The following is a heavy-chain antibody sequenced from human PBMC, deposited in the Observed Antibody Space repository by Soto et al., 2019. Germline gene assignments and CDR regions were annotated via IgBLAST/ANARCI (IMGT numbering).Heavy chain of an antibody. J-gene: IGHJ4*02. D-gene: IGHD6-13*01. CDR1: GFTFSSYG. CDR2: IWYDGSNK. Sequence: PGGSLRLSCAASGFTFSSYGMHWVRQAPGKGLEWVAVIWYDGSNKYYADSVKGRFTISRDNSKNTLYLQMNSLGAEDTAVYYCARDMYSSSWYVPIDYWGQGTLVTVSS. CDR3: ARDMYSSSWYVPIDY. V-gene: IGHV3-33*01.